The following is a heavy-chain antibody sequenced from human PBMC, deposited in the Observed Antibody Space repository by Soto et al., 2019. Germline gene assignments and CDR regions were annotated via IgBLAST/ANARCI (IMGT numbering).Heavy chain of an antibody. CDR2: IFPSGST. CDR1: GVSISNYY. CDR3: ASEGTAMKLHY. D-gene: IGHD5-18*01. V-gene: IGHV4-4*07. J-gene: IGHJ4*02. Sequence: SETLSLTCTVSGVSISNYYWTWIRQPAGKGLEWIGRIFPSGSTNYNPSLRGRVTMSVGTSKNLFSLKLSSVTAADTALYYCASEGTAMKLHYWGQGTLVTVSS.